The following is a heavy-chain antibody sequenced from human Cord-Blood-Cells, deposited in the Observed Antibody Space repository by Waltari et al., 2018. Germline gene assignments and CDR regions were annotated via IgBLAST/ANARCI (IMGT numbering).Heavy chain of an antibody. CDR3: ARSIAVAVDYYYYGMDV. CDR1: GGTFSSYA. V-gene: IGHV1-69*01. J-gene: IGHJ6*02. Sequence: QVQLVQSGAEVKKPGSSVKVSCKASGGTFSSYAISWVRQAPGQGLEWMGGIIPIFGTANYAQKFQGRVTITADESTSTAYMELSSLRSEDTAVYYCARSIAVAVDYYYYGMDVWGQGTTVTVSS. D-gene: IGHD6-19*01. CDR2: IIPIFGTA.